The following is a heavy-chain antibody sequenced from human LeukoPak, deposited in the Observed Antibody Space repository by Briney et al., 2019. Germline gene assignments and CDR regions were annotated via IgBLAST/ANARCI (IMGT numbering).Heavy chain of an antibody. CDR3: ARGPGSGSYLSY. D-gene: IGHD3-10*01. Sequence: PGGSLRLSCAASGFTFSSYSMSWVRQAPGKGLEWVLVIYSGGSTYYADSVKGRFTISRDNSKNTLYLQMNSLRVEDTAVYYCARGPGSGSYLSYWGQGTLVTVSS. CDR1: GFTFSSYS. V-gene: IGHV3-66*01. CDR2: IYSGGST. J-gene: IGHJ4*02.